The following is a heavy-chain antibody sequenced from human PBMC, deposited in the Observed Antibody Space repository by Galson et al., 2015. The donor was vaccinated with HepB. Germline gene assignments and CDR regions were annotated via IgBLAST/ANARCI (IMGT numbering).Heavy chain of an antibody. CDR3: ARVVRGVMRFPNYYYYGMDV. CDR2: INHSGTA. Sequence: SETLSLTCAVYGGSFSDYYWGWVRQSPGKGLEWLGEINHSGTANYNPSLKSRVSLLVDTSKNQFALKVGSVTAADTAVYYCARVVRGVMRFPNYYYYGMDVWGQGTSVTVSS. V-gene: IGHV4-34*01. D-gene: IGHD3-10*01. CDR1: GGSFSDYY. J-gene: IGHJ6*02.